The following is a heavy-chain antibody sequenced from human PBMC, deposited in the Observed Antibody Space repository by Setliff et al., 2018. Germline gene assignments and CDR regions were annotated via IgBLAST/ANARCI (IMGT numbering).Heavy chain of an antibody. J-gene: IGHJ6*03. CDR3: ATSPKKVTGSDYYNYYMDV. Sequence: SVKVSCKTSGTTFNSHAINWVRQAPGQGLEWMGRIITAFGSAISAQKFQDRVSITADRTTYTAYLELTSLTLEDTAVYYCATSPKKVTGSDYYNYYMDVWGKGTTVTISS. V-gene: IGHV1-69*06. CDR1: GTTFNSHA. D-gene: IGHD3-9*01. CDR2: IITAFGSA.